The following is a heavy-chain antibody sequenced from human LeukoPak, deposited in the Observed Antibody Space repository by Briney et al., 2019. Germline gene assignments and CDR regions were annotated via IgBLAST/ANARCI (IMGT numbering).Heavy chain of an antibody. V-gene: IGHV3-21*01. CDR2: ISSSSSYI. CDR1: GFTFSSYS. J-gene: IGHJ4*02. D-gene: IGHD2-2*01. CDR3: ARRYCSSTSCESPFDY. Sequence: GGSLRLSCAASGFTFSSYSMNWVRQAPGKGLEWVSSISSSSSYIYYADSVKGRFTISRDNAKNSLYLQMNSLRAEDTAVYYCARRYCSSTSCESPFDYWGQGTLVTVSS.